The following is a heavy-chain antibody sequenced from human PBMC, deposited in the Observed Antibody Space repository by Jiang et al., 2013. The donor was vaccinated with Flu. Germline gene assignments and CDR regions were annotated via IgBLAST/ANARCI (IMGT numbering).Heavy chain of an antibody. CDR3: ASDRGYWYFDL. V-gene: IGHV6-1*01. CDR2: TYYRSKWYN. J-gene: IGHJ2*01. CDR1: GDSVSSNSAA. Sequence: TCAISGDSVSSNSAAWNWIRRSPSRGLEWLGRTYYRSKWYNDYAVSVKSRITINPDTSKNQFSLQLNSVTPEDTAVYYCASDRGYWYFDLWGRGTLVTVSS.